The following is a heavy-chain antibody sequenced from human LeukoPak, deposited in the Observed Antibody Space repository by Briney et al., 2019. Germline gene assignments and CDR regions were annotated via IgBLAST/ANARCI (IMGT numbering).Heavy chain of an antibody. J-gene: IGHJ4*02. CDR1: GGSISSGDYY. D-gene: IGHD3-22*01. CDR3: ARGGYYDSRPGAYYFDY. CDR2: MYYSGST. V-gene: IGHV4-30-4*01. Sequence: SETLSLTCTVSGGSISSGDYYWSWIRQPPGKGLEWIAYMYYSGSTYYNPSLKSRVTISVDTSKNQFSLKLSSVAAADTAVYYCARGGYYDSRPGAYYFDYWGQGTLVTVSS.